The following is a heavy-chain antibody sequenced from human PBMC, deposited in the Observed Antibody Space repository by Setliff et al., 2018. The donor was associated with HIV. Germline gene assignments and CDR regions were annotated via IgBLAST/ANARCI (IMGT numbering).Heavy chain of an antibody. J-gene: IGHJ4*02. CDR3: ARDQVANYYGSGIDY. D-gene: IGHD3-10*01. CDR2: ISYDGSNE. CDR1: GFTFSDYV. Sequence: PGGSLRLSCAASGFTFSDYVMYWVRQAPGKGLEWVTVISYDGSNESYADSVKGRFTIPRDNSKNTLYLQMNSLRAEDTAVYYCARDQVANYYGSGIDYWGQGTLVTVSS. V-gene: IGHV3-30*04.